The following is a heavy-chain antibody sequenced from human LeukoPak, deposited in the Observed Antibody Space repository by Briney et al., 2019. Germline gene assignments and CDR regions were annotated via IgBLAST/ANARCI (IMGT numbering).Heavy chain of an antibody. V-gene: IGHV4-61*08. CDR3: ASRSYRPIDFDY. J-gene: IGHJ4*02. D-gene: IGHD3-16*02. CDR2: IYYSGTT. Sequence: SETLSLTCTVSGGSISSGDYYWSWIRQHPGKGLEWIGYIYYSGTTNYKPSLKSRVTISVDTSKNQFSLKVSSVTAADTAVYYCASRSYRPIDFDYWGQGTLVTVSS. CDR1: GGSISSGDYY.